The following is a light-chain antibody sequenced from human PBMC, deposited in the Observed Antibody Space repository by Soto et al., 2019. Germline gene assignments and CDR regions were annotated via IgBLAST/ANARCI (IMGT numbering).Light chain of an antibody. CDR3: QHYNNSPWT. J-gene: IGKJ1*01. Sequence: ETGMTQYPATLSVSPGESATLSCGASHSVGSTLAWYQKKPGKAPRLLMFDTSTRATGIPARLSGSGYGTEFTITISSLQPDDFAVYYCQHYNNSPWTVGHGTQVDI. V-gene: IGKV3-15*01. CDR2: DTS. CDR1: HSVGST.